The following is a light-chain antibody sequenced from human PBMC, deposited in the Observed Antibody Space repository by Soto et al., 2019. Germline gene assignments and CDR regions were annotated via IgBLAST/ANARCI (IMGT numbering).Light chain of an antibody. J-gene: IGKJ1*01. CDR1: QSISSW. CDR3: QQYNSYPRT. CDR2: EAS. Sequence: DIQMTQSPSTLSAAVGDRVTITCRASQSISSWLAWYQQKPGKTPKLLIYEASSLESGVPPRFSGSRSGKEFTLPISRLQPDDSATYYWQQYNSYPRTFGQGTKV. V-gene: IGKV1-5*03.